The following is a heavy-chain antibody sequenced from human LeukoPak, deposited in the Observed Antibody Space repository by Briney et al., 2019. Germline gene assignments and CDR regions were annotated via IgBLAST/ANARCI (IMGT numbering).Heavy chain of an antibody. Sequence: GGTLRLSCAASGFTFSDNYMSWIRQAPGKGLEWVSYISNGGTTTKYADSVEGRFTISRDNAKNFLYLQMNSLRAEDTAVYFCASEPRLLDHWGQGTLVTVSS. CDR3: ASEPRLLDH. D-gene: IGHD6-25*01. V-gene: IGHV3-11*04. CDR2: ISNGGTTT. CDR1: GFTFSDNY. J-gene: IGHJ4*02.